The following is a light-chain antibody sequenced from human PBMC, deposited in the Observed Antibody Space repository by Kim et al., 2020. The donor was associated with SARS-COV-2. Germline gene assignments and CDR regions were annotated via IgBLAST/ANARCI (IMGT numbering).Light chain of an antibody. CDR3: QRYDTAPRT. V-gene: IGKV1-27*01. Sequence: ASVGDGVTITCRASQGISNSLAWYQQKPGKVPKLLIYAASTLQSGVPSRFSGSGSGTDFTLTVSSLQPEDVATYYCQRYDTAPRTFGQGTKVDIK. CDR2: AAS. CDR1: QGISNS. J-gene: IGKJ1*01.